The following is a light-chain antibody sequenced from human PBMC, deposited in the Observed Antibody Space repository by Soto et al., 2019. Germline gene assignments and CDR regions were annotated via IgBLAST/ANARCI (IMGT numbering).Light chain of an antibody. CDR1: QSVLSSSNNKNS. CDR3: QQYYSNPFT. Sequence: DIVMTQSPDSLAVYPGERATINCKSSQSVLSSSNNKNSLAWYQQKPGQPPKLLIYWASTRESGVPDRFSGSGSGTDFPLTISSLQAEDVAVYYCQQYYSNPFTFGPGTKVDI. J-gene: IGKJ3*01. CDR2: WAS. V-gene: IGKV4-1*01.